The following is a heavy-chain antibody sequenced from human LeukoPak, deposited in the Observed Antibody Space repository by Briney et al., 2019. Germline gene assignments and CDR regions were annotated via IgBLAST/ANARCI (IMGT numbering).Heavy chain of an antibody. J-gene: IGHJ4*02. CDR1: GFTFSSYW. CDR3: ARQPTGTNYYFDY. V-gene: IGHV3-7*01. CDR2: IKQDGSEK. D-gene: IGHD1-1*01. Sequence: GGSLRLSCAASGFTFSSYWMSWVRQAPGKGLGWVANIKQDGSEKYYVDSVKGRFTISRDNAKDSLYLQMNSLRAEDTAVYCCARQPTGTNYYFDYWGQGTLVTVSS.